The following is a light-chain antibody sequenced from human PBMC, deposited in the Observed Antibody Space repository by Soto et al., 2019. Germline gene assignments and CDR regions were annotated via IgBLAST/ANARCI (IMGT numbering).Light chain of an antibody. V-gene: IGLV2-14*01. CDR3: SSYTSSSTLGV. Sequence: QSVPTQPASVSGSPGQSITISCTGTRSDVGGYNYVSWYQQHPGKAPKLMIYDVSNRPSGVSNRFSGSKSGNTASLTISGLQAEDEADYYCSSYTSSSTLGVFGTGTKVTV. J-gene: IGLJ1*01. CDR2: DVS. CDR1: RSDVGGYNY.